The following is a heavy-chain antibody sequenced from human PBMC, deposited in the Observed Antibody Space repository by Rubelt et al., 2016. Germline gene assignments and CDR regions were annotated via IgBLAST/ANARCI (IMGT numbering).Heavy chain of an antibody. Sequence: EVHLVESGGVEVQPGGSLRLSCAASGFSLSGYSMDWVRQVPGKGLEWISYISGDSGTIYYADSVKGRFTISRDNGEQSLYLQMNSLRDEDTAVYYCARGGAAASVDDWGQGTQVTVSS. CDR3: ARGGAAASVDD. V-gene: IGHV3-48*02. CDR2: ISGDSGTI. CDR1: GFSLSGYS. J-gene: IGHJ4*02. D-gene: IGHD6-13*01.